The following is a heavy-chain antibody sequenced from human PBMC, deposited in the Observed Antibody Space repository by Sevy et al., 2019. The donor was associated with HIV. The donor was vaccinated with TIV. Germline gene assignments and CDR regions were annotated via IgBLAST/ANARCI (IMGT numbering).Heavy chain of an antibody. CDR3: ARMGDYYDSSGYYPLKF. D-gene: IGHD3-22*01. Sequence: ASVKVSCKASGYTFTSYGISWVRQAPGQGLEWMGWINPNSGGTYFAKKFQDSVTMTTDTSVNTAYMELRSLRFDDTAVYYCARMGDYYDSSGYYPLKFWGQGTLVTVSS. J-gene: IGHJ4*02. CDR2: INPNSGGT. V-gene: IGHV1-2*02. CDR1: GYTFTSYG.